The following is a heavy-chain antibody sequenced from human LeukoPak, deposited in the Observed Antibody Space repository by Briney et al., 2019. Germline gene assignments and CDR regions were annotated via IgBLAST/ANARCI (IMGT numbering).Heavy chain of an antibody. CDR1: GGSISSYY. Sequence: SETLSLTCTVSGGSISSYYWSWIRQPPGKGLEWIGYIYYSGSTNYNPSLKSRVTISVDTSKNQFSLKLSSVTAAGTAVYYCAMRKDAEDYRGQGTLVTVSS. J-gene: IGHJ4*02. D-gene: IGHD5-24*01. V-gene: IGHV4-59*08. CDR2: IYYSGST. CDR3: AMRKDAEDY.